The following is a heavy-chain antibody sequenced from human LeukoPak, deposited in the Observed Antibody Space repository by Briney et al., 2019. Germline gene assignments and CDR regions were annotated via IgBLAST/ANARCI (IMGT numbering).Heavy chain of an antibody. CDR3: ASTYYYDSSGDGYYYGMDV. V-gene: IGHV4-59*12. J-gene: IGHJ6*02. Sequence: PSETLSLTCTVSGGSISSYYWSWIRQPPGKGLEWIGYIYYSGSTNYNPSLKSRVTISVDTSKNQFSLKPSSVTAADTAVYYCASTYYYDSSGDGYYYGMDVWGQGTTVTVSS. CDR1: GGSISSYY. D-gene: IGHD3-22*01. CDR2: IYYSGST.